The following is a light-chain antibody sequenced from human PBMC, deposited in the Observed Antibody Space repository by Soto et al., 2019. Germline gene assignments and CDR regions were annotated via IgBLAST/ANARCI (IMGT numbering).Light chain of an antibody. V-gene: IGKV1-39*01. Sequence: DLEMTQSPSSLSASVGDSVTITCRARQSVDSYLNWYHQTPGQAPKLLIFATSRLQSGVPPRFSGSASGTNFTLIISSXXXXXFGTYYCQQTYSAPXXFTFGXGTKXEI. CDR2: ATS. CDR3: QQTYSAPXXFT. J-gene: IGKJ3*01. CDR1: QSVDSY.